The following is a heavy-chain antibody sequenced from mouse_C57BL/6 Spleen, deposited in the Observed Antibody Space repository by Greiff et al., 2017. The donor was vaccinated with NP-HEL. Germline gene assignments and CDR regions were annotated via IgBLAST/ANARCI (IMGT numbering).Heavy chain of an antibody. CDR3: TIGYDRGAWFAY. V-gene: IGHV14-4*01. CDR2: IDPENGDT. CDR1: GFNIKDDY. D-gene: IGHD2-2*01. J-gene: IGHJ3*01. Sequence: VQLQQSGAELVRPGASVKLSCTASGFNIKDDYMHWVKQRPEQGLEWIGWIDPENGDTEYASQFPGKATITADTSSNTAYLQISSLTSEDTAVYYCTIGYDRGAWFAYWGQGTLVTVSA.